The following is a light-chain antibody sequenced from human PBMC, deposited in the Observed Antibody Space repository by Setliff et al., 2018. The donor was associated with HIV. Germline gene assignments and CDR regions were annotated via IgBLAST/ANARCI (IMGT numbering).Light chain of an antibody. CDR3: FLVKSGTIL. J-gene: IGLJ2*01. CDR1: TGPVTTTHY. V-gene: IGLV7-46*01. CDR2: DTN. Sequence: QAVVTQEPSLTVSPGGTVTLTCGSSTGPVTTTHYPYWIQQKPGQAPRTLIFDTNNKHSWTPARFSGSLLGGKGALTLSGARPEDEADYYCFLVKSGTILFGGGTKVTVL.